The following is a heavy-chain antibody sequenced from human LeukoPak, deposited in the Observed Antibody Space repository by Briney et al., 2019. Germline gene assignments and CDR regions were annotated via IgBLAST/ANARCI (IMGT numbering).Heavy chain of an antibody. Sequence: GGSLRLPCAASGFSVTSCAMSWVRQAPGKGLEWVSTVSNSGYNTWYADSVKGRFTISRDISQNTLHLQMSSLRAEATALYYCARHDGSSFIYYIDHWGQGALVTVSS. J-gene: IGHJ4*02. D-gene: IGHD1-26*01. CDR3: ARHDGSSFIYYIDH. CDR1: GFSVTSCA. V-gene: IGHV3-23*01. CDR2: VSNSGYNT.